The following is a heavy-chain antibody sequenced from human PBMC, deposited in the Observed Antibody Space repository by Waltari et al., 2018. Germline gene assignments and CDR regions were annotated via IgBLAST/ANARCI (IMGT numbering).Heavy chain of an antibody. CDR2: VNPNIGGV. Sequence: QVHLVQSGPEVLEPGASVKVSCKTSGYTFNASFIHWVRQAPGQGLEWMRRVNPNIGGVNYAQKFQGRVTMTADSSIRPAFIEMTGLRSDDTAFYFCARVTTPGHYDYWHGHRGHDKWGQGTLVTVSS. CDR3: ARVTTPGHYDYWHGHRGHDK. CDR1: GYTFNASF. J-gene: IGHJ4*02. D-gene: IGHD3-3*01. V-gene: IGHV1-2*06.